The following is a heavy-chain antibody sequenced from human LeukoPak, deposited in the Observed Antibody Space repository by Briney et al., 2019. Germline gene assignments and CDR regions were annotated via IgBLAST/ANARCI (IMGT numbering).Heavy chain of an antibody. CDR3: AKGLRLGEFSLYRPFDS. CDR1: GFTFDDYA. J-gene: IGHJ4*02. V-gene: IGHV3-43*02. Sequence: GGSLRLSCAASGFTFDDYAMHWVREAPGKGLVWVSLISGNGANTYFGVSVKGRFTISRDNRKKSLYLQMDSLRTEDTALYYCAKGLRLGEFSLYRPFDSWGQGTLVSVSS. CDR2: ISGNGANT. D-gene: IGHD3-16*02.